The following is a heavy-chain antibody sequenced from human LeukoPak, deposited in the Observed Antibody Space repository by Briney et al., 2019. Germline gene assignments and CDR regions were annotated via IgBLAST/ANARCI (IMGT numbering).Heavy chain of an antibody. CDR1: GDTFTVLY. CDR3: EWGKNYGDYDYGG. V-gene: IGHV1-46*01. Sequence: ASVNVSCTASGDTFTVLYFHRIRQAPGQGLEGMGIINLVDGIRSNAQTFQGRLMLTKDTSTSTAYMALSSLRSLARETLYCEWGKNYGDYDYGGWGQGTVVTASS. J-gene: IGHJ4*02. D-gene: IGHD4-17*01. CDR2: INLVDGIR.